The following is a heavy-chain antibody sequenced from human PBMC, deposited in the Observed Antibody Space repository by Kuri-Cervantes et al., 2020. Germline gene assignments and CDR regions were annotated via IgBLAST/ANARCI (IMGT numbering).Heavy chain of an antibody. CDR1: GFTFSSYE. J-gene: IGHJ4*02. CDR2: ISSSGSTI. Sequence: GESLKISCAASGFTFSSYEMNWVRQAPGKGLEWVSYISSSGSTIYYADSVKGRFIISRDNAKKSLYLQMNSLRAEDTAVYYCARDQGITGTMGVVDYWGQGTLVTVSS. V-gene: IGHV3-48*03. CDR3: ARDQGITGTMGVVDY. D-gene: IGHD1-7*01.